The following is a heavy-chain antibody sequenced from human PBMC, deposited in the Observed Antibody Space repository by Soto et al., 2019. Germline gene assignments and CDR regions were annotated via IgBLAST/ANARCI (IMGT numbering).Heavy chain of an antibody. Sequence: EVQLVESGGGLVQPGGSLRLSCAASGFTFNNYWMHWVRQAPGKGLMWVSRINPDGSRTTYADSVKGRFVISRDNAKNTLYLQMNSLRAEDTAVYYCARVKLGRYDWFDPWGQGTLVTVSS. J-gene: IGHJ5*02. CDR1: GFTFNNYW. V-gene: IGHV3-74*01. D-gene: IGHD3-16*01. CDR2: INPDGSRT. CDR3: ARVKLGRYDWFDP.